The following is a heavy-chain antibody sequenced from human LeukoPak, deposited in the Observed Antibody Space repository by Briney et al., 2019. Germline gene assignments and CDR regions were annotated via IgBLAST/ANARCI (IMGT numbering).Heavy chain of an antibody. CDR3: ARGRGARGYSYYTGQENWFDP. J-gene: IGHJ5*02. V-gene: IGHV1-18*04. D-gene: IGHD5-18*01. CDR2: ISAYNGNT. CDR1: GYTFTSYG. Sequence: ASVTVSCKASGYTFTSYGISWVRQAPGQGPERMGWISAYNGNTNYAQKLQGRVTMTTDTSTSTAYMELRSLRSDDTAVYYCARGRGARGYSYYTGQENWFDPWGQGTLVTVSS.